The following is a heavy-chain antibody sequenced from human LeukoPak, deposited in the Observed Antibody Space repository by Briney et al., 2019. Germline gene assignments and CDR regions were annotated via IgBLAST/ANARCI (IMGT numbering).Heavy chain of an antibody. CDR1: GYTFTSYY. D-gene: IGHD3-3*01. J-gene: IGHJ6*03. Sequence: AASVKVSCKASGYTFTSYYMHWVRQAPGQGLEWMGIINPSGGSTSYAQKFQGRVTMTRDMSTSTVYMELSSLRSEDTAVYYCASAAGDVFYPSADYYYYMDVWGKGTTVTVSS. CDR3: ASAAGDVFYPSADYYYYMDV. V-gene: IGHV1-46*01. CDR2: INPSGGST.